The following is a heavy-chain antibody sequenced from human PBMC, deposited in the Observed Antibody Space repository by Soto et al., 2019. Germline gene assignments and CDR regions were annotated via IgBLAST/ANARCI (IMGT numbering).Heavy chain of an antibody. D-gene: IGHD2-21*02. V-gene: IGHV3-30*18. J-gene: IGHJ6*02. CDR2: ISYDGSNK. CDR1: GFTFSSYG. Sequence: VGSLRLSCAASGFTFSSYGMHWVRQAPGKGLEWVAVISYDGSNKYYADSVKGRFTISRDNSKNTLYLQMNSLRAEDTAVYYCAKVRLAYCGGDCYYYYYYGMDVWGQGTTVTVSS. CDR3: AKVRLAYCGGDCYYYYYYGMDV.